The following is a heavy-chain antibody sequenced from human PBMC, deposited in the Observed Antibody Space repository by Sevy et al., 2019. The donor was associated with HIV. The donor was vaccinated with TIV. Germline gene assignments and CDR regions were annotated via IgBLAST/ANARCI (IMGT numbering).Heavy chain of an antibody. CDR3: ARAGGYERHYYYYYMDV. J-gene: IGHJ6*03. V-gene: IGHV1-69*06. D-gene: IGHD5-12*01. CDR2: IIPIFGTA. CDR1: GGTFSSYA. Sequence: ASVKVSCKASGGTFSSYAISWVRQAPGQGLEWMGGIIPIFGTANYAQKFQGRVTITADKSTSTAYMELSSLRSEDTAVYYCARAGGYERHYYYYYMDVWGKGTTVTVSS.